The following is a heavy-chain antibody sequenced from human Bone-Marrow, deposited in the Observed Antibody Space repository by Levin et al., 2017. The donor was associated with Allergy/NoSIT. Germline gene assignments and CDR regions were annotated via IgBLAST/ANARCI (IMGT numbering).Heavy chain of an antibody. CDR2: INSDGSST. V-gene: IGHV3-74*01. Sequence: GGSLRLSCAASGFTFSSYWMHWVRQAPGKGLVWVSRINSDGSSTSYADSVKGRFTISRDNAKNTLYLQMNSLRAEDTAVYYCARGTRITIFGVVNYYYYYGMDGWGQGTTVTVSS. CDR1: GFTFSSYW. D-gene: IGHD3-3*01. J-gene: IGHJ6*02. CDR3: ARGTRITIFGVVNYYYYYGMDG.